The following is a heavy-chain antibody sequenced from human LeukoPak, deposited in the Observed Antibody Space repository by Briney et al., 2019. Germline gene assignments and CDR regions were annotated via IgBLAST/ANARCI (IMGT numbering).Heavy chain of an antibody. CDR1: GFTFSSYG. D-gene: IGHD3-10*01. CDR3: TRLKGSGSSYDYFYSGMDV. Sequence: GGSLRLSCAASGFTFSSYGMHWVRQAPGKGLEWVAVIWYDGSNKYYADSVKGRFTISRDNSKNTLYLQMNSLKSEDTAVYYCTRLKGSGSSYDYFYSGMDVWGQGTTVTVSS. V-gene: IGHV3-33*01. CDR2: IWYDGSNK. J-gene: IGHJ6*02.